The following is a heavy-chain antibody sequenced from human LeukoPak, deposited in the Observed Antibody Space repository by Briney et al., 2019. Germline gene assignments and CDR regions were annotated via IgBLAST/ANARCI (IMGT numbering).Heavy chain of an antibody. CDR1: GGSISSYY. J-gene: IGHJ4*02. CDR3: ASGGYPFDY. D-gene: IGHD6-19*01. V-gene: IGHV4-59*06. Sequence: SETLSLTCTVSGGSISSYYWSWIRQPPGKGLEWIGYIYYSGSTYYNPSLKSRVTISVDTSKNQFSLKLSSVTAADTAVYYCASGGYPFDYWGQGTLVTVSS. CDR2: IYYSGST.